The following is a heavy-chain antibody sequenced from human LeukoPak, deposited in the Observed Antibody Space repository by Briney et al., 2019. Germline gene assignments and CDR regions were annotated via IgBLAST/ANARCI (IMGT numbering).Heavy chain of an antibody. D-gene: IGHD2-21*02. CDR2: IFYSGNT. CDR1: GFTFSDYY. Sequence: LRLSCVVSGFTFSDYYMNWIRQPPGKGLEWIGYIFYSGNTNYNPSLKSRVTISVGTSKNQFSLKLSSVTAADTAVYYCARAYCGGDCYSRLPSYNWFDPWGQGTLVTVSS. J-gene: IGHJ5*02. CDR3: ARAYCGGDCYSRLPSYNWFDP. V-gene: IGHV4-59*01.